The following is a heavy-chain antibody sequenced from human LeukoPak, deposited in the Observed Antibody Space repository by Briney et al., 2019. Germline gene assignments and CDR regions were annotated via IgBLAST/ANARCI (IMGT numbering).Heavy chain of an antibody. V-gene: IGHV3-23*01. D-gene: IGHD5-24*01. CDR3: ARDLDDYNTLAPFFQH. J-gene: IGHJ1*01. Sequence: GGSLRLSCAASGFSFSSYAMSWVRQAPGKGLEWVSTISGGGRPTHFADSVKGRFTISRDNSKNTLYLQMNSLSVEDTAVYYCARDLDDYNTLAPFFQHWGLGTLVTVSS. CDR2: ISGGGRPT. CDR1: GFSFSSYA.